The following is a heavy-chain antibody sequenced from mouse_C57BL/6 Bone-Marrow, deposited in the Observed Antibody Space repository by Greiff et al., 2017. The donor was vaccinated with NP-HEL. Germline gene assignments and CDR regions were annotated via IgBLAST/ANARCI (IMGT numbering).Heavy chain of an antibody. Sequence: LQQSGAELARPGASVKLSCKASGYTFTSYGISWVKQRTGQGLEWIGEIYPRSGNTYYTEKFKGKATLTADKSSSTAYMELRSLTSEDSAVYFCARYCDFFAYWGQGTLVTVSA. CDR1: GYTFTSYG. CDR2: IYPRSGNT. CDR3: ARYCDFFAY. J-gene: IGHJ3*01. V-gene: IGHV1-81*01.